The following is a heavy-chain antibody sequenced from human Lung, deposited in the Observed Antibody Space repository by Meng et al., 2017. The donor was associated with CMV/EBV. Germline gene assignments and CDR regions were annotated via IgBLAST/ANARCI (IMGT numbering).Heavy chain of an antibody. CDR2: ISNDGKRK. CDR3: ARDFAWNFDY. V-gene: IGHV3-30*04. CDR1: GFSFSTSA. Sequence: GGSLRLSCVFSGFSFSTSAMHWVRQAPGKGLEWVAVISNDGKRKYYTDSVEGRFTISRDNSKNTLYLQMDSLRADDRATYYCARDFAWNFDYWGQGTLVTVSS. J-gene: IGHJ4*02.